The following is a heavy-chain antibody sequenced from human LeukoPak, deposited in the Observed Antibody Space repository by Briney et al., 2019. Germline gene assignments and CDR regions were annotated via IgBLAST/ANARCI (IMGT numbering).Heavy chain of an antibody. J-gene: IGHJ5*02. D-gene: IGHD2-2*01. CDR3: ARGGRYCSSTSCYSWFDP. V-gene: IGHV4-34*01. CDR1: GGSFSGYY. CDR2: INHSGST. Sequence: SETLSLTRAVYGGSFSGYYWSWIRQPPGKGLEWIGEINHSGSTNYNPSRKSRVTISVDTSKNQFSLKLSSVTAADTAVYYCARGGRYCSSTSCYSWFDPWGQGTLVTVSS.